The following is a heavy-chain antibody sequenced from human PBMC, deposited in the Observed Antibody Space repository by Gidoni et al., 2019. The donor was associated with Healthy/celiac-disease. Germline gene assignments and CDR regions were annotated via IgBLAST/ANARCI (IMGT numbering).Heavy chain of an antibody. CDR1: GYRFTRYW. CDR2: IYPGYSDT. CDR3: SRTGSSSSPYYGMDV. J-gene: IGHJ6*02. D-gene: IGHD6-6*01. V-gene: IGHV5-51*01. Sequence: EVPLVPSGAEVKKPGASLKISCHVSGYRFTRYWFGWVRQMPGKGREWMGIIYPGYSDTRYSPSFQGQVSISADKAISTAYLQWSSRKASDTAMYYCSRTGSSSSPYYGMDVWGQGTTVTVSS.